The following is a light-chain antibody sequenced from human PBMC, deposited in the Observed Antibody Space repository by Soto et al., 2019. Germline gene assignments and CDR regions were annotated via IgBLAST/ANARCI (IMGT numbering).Light chain of an antibody. CDR3: QQYHTYPWT. V-gene: IGKV1-5*01. Sequence: DIQMTQSPSTLSASVGDRVTITCRASQSITNWLAWYQQKPGKAPNLLIYDASNLESGVSSRFSGSGSGTDFTLTISSLQPEDFATYYCQQYHTYPWTFGEGTKVEV. J-gene: IGKJ1*01. CDR1: QSITNW. CDR2: DAS.